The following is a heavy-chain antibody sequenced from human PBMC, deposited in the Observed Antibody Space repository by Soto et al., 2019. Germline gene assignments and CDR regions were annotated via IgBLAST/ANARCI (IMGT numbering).Heavy chain of an antibody. CDR3: ARDAYCSGGSCYHYYYYGMDV. D-gene: IGHD2-15*01. Sequence: QVQLVQSGAEVKKPGSSVKVSCKASGGTFSSYAISWVRQATGQGLEWMGGIIPIFGTANYAPKFQGRVTITADESTSTAYMELISLRSDDTAVYYCARDAYCSGGSCYHYYYYGMDVWGQGTTVTVSS. J-gene: IGHJ6*02. CDR2: IIPIFGTA. V-gene: IGHV1-69*01. CDR1: GGTFSSYA.